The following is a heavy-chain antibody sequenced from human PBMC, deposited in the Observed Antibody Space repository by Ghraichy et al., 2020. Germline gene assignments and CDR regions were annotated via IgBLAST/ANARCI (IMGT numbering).Heavy chain of an antibody. CDR2: ISSSSSTI. CDR3: AREGTGYSYGPNWFDP. D-gene: IGHD5-18*01. CDR1: GFTFSSYS. V-gene: IGHV3-48*01. Sequence: GESLNISCAASGFTFSSYSMNWVRQAPGKGLEWVSYISSSSSTIYYADSVKGRFTISRDNAKNSLYLQMNSLRAEDTAVYYCAREGTGYSYGPNWFDPWGQGTLVTVSS. J-gene: IGHJ5*02.